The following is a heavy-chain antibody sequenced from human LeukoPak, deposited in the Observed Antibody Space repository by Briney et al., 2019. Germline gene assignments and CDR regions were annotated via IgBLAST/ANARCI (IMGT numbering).Heavy chain of an antibody. CDR2: TYYRSKWYN. D-gene: IGHD3-10*01. J-gene: IGHJ5*02. Sequence: SQTLSLTCAISGDSVSSNSAAWNWVRQSRSRGLEWLGRTYYRSKWYNDYAVSVKSRITINPDTSKNQFSLQLNSVTPEDTAVYYCARGKGYYYGSGSYLNWFDPWGQGTLVTVSS. V-gene: IGHV6-1*01. CDR1: GDSVSSNSAA. CDR3: ARGKGYYYGSGSYLNWFDP.